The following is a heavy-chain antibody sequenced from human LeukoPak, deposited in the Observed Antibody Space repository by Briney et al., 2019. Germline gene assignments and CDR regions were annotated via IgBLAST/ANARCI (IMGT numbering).Heavy chain of an antibody. CDR3: ASRQDFDY. D-gene: IGHD6-6*01. CDR1: GFTFSSYA. J-gene: IGHJ4*02. CDR2: ISYDGSNK. Sequence: GGSLRLSCAASGFTFSSYAMHWVRQAPGKGLEWVAVISYDGSNKYYADSVKGRFTISRDNSKNTLYLQMNSLRAEDTAVYYCASRQDFDYWGQGTLVTVSS. V-gene: IGHV3-30-3*01.